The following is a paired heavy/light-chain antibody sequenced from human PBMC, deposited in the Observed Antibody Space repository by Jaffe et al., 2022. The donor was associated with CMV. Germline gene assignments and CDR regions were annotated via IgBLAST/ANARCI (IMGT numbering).Heavy chain of an antibody. CDR2: SDPGHRER. Sequence: QDQLVQSGAEAKKPGASVKVSCKVSGYTVTKVSVHWVRQPPGEGPEWMGNSDPGHRERIYAPKFQGRVTMTEDTSTNTAYMELSGLRSGDTAIYYCATDKSVYYGDWGKNYFDLWGQGTQVTVSP. D-gene: IGHD4-17*01. J-gene: IGHJ5*02. CDR1: GYTVTKVS. V-gene: IGHV1-24*01. CDR3: ATDKSVYYGDWGKNYFDL.
Light chain of an antibody. J-gene: IGKJ3*01. V-gene: IGKV4-1*01. Sequence: DIVMSQSPDSLAVSLGERATINCKSSQSVLYRSNNKNYLAWYQQKRGQPPKLLFYWASTREIGVPDRFSGSGSGTDFTLTISSLQAEDVAVYYCQQYYSSPLTFGPGTTVDIK. CDR2: WAS. CDR1: QSVLYRSNNKNY. CDR3: QQYYSSPLT.